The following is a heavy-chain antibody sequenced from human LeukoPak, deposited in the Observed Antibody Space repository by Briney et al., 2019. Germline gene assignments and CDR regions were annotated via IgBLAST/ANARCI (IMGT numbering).Heavy chain of an antibody. V-gene: IGHV3-7*01. CDR2: IKQDGSEK. CDR3: AREGCSSTSCYKDHYYYMDV. J-gene: IGHJ6*03. CDR1: GFTFSSYW. D-gene: IGHD2-2*02. Sequence: GGSLRLSCAASGFTFSSYWMSWVRQAPGKGLEWVANIKQDGSEKYYVDSVKGRFTISRDNAKNSLYLQMNSLRAEDTAVYYCAREGCSSTSCYKDHYYYMDVWGKGTTVTVSS.